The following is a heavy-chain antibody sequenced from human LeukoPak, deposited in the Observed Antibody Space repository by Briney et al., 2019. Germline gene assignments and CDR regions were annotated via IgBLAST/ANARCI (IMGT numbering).Heavy chain of an antibody. J-gene: IGHJ4*02. CDR1: GFTFSSYA. D-gene: IGHD3-9*01. Sequence: GGSLRLSCAASGFTFSSYAMSWVRQAPGKGLEWVSAISGIGGSTYYADSVKGRFTISRDNSKNTLYLQMNSLRAEDTAVYYCAKGGTYYDILTGYYKEFDYWGQGTLVTVSS. V-gene: IGHV3-23*01. CDR2: ISGIGGST. CDR3: AKGGTYYDILTGYYKEFDY.